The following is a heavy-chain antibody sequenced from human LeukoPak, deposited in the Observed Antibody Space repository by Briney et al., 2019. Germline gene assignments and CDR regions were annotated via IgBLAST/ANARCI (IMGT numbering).Heavy chain of an antibody. CDR3: AREGSGSWDAYNWFDP. J-gene: IGHJ5*02. CDR1: GYTFTSYG. CDR2: ISAYNGNT. Sequence: ASVKVSCKASGYTFTSYGISWVRQAPGQGLEWMGWISAYNGNTNYAQKLQGRVTMTTDTSTSTAYMELRSLRSDDTAVYYCAREGSGSWDAYNWFDPWGQGTLVTVSS. D-gene: IGHD2-15*01. V-gene: IGHV1-18*01.